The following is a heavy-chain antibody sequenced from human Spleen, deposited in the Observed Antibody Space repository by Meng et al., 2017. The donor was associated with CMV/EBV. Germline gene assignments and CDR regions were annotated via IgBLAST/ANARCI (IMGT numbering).Heavy chain of an antibody. J-gene: IGHJ4*02. CDR1: GASINSSSHS. CDR2: IYYSGST. D-gene: IGHD4-17*01. Sequence: LQLHKAAPHLLKPSHTLYLTSTVSGASINSSSHSLGWCRQPPGKGLEWIGSIYYSGSTYYNPSLKSRVTISVDTSKNQFSLKLSSVTAADTAVYYCAKGLRPYGPFDYWGQGTLVTVSS. CDR3: AKGLRPYGPFDY. V-gene: IGHV4-39*07.